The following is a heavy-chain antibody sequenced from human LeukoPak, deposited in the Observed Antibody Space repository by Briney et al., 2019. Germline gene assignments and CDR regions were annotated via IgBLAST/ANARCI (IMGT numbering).Heavy chain of an antibody. Sequence: ASVKVSCKASGYTFTNYAVIWVRQTPGQGLEWMGWINTNTGNPTYAQGFTGRFVFSLETSVNTAYLQITSLKAEDTAVYYCARVVVGATTGRGRFDYWGQGTLVTVSS. CDR1: GYTFTNYA. D-gene: IGHD1-26*01. CDR3: ARVVVGATTGRGRFDY. CDR2: INTNTGNP. V-gene: IGHV7-4-1*02. J-gene: IGHJ4*02.